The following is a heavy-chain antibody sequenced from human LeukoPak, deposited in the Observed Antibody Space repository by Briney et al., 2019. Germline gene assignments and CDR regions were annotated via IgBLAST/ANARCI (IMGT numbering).Heavy chain of an antibody. V-gene: IGHV3-23*01. CDR3: ARDELDSSGWYSDY. J-gene: IGHJ4*02. CDR1: GFTFSSYA. Sequence: HPGGSLRLSCAASGFTFSSYAMSWVRQAPGKGLEWVSAISGSGGSTYYADSVKGRFTISRDNSKNTLYLQMNSLRAEDTAVYYCARDELDSSGWYSDYWGQGTLVTVSS. CDR2: ISGSGGST. D-gene: IGHD6-19*01.